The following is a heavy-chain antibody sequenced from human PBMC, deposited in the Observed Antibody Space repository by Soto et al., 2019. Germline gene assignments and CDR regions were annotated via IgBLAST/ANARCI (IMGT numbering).Heavy chain of an antibody. CDR3: ARDDYYDSNNWFDP. CDR1: GVSIKTYY. Sequence: PSETLSLTCAVSGVSIKTYYWSWIRKPAGKGLKWIGRIYTTGSANHNPSLKSRVTMSVDTSKNQVSLKLTSVTAADAGVYYCARDDYYDSNNWFDPWGQGILVTVSS. D-gene: IGHD3-9*01. J-gene: IGHJ5*02. V-gene: IGHV4-4*07. CDR2: IYTTGSA.